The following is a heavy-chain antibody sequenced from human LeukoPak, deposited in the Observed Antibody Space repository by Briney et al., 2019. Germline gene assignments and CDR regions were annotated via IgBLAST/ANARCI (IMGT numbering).Heavy chain of an antibody. Sequence: SETLSLTCTVSGGSISSSSYYWSWIRQPPGKGLEWIGEINHSGSTNYNPSLKSRVTISVDTSKNQFSLKLSSVTAADTAVYYCARHPPYSGPRFGNWFDPWGQGTLVTVSS. D-gene: IGHD5-12*01. J-gene: IGHJ5*02. CDR1: GGSISSSSYY. V-gene: IGHV4-39*01. CDR3: ARHPPYSGPRFGNWFDP. CDR2: INHSGST.